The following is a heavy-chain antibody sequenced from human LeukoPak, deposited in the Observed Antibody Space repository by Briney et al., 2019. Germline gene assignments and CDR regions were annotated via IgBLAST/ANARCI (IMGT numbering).Heavy chain of an antibody. J-gene: IGHJ4*02. CDR2: ISSSSTYI. V-gene: IGHV3-21*01. D-gene: IGHD3-3*01. CDR1: GFTFSSYS. Sequence: PGGSLRLSCAASGFTFSSYSMIWVRQAPGKWLEWVSSISSSSTYIYYADSVKGRFTISRDNAKNSLYLQLNSLRAEDTAVYYCARASGGGYYFDYWGQGTLVTVSS. CDR3: ARASGGGYYFDY.